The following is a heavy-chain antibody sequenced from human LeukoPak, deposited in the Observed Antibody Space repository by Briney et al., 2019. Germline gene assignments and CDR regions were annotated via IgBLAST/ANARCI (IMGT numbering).Heavy chain of an antibody. D-gene: IGHD2-15*01. CDR2: IVVGSGNT. V-gene: IGHV1-58*02. J-gene: IGHJ3*02. CDR1: GFTFTSSA. Sequence: SVKVSCKASGFTFTSSAMQWVRQARGQRLEWIGWIVVGSGNTNYAQKFQGRVTMTRDTSISTAYMELSRLTSDDTAVYYCAAQAHIVVVVAATADAFDIWGQGTMVTVSS. CDR3: AAQAHIVVVVAATADAFDI.